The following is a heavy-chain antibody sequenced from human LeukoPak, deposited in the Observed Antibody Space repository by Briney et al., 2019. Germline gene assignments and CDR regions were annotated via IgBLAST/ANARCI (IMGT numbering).Heavy chain of an antibody. CDR1: GYTFTTYG. CDR2: ISPYNGNT. CDR3: AIIDLSSGFDY. V-gene: IGHV1-18*01. D-gene: IGHD1-26*01. Sequence: ASVKVSCKTSGYTFTTYGIDWVRQAPGQGLERMGWISPYNGNTDYEQKFQGRFALNADTSTSTAYMQLRSLRSDDTATYYCAIIDLSSGFDYWGQGTLVTVSS. J-gene: IGHJ4*02.